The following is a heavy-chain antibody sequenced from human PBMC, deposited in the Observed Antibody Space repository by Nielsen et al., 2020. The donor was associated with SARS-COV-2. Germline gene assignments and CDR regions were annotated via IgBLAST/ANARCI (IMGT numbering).Heavy chain of an antibody. CDR2: IYHSGRT. J-gene: IGHJ3*02. CDR1: GGSISSGGDA. CDR3: ARGGRITFGGADDAFDI. Sequence: SETLSLTCAVSGGSISSGGDAGSGIRQPPGKGLEWIGYIYHSGRTYYNPSLKSRVTISVDRSKNQFSLKLSSVTAADTAVYYCARGGRITFGGADDAFDIWGQGTMVTVSS. V-gene: IGHV4-30-2*01. D-gene: IGHD3-16*01.